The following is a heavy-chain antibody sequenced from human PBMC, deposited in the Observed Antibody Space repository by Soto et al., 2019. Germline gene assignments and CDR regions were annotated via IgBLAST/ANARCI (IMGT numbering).Heavy chain of an antibody. V-gene: IGHV4-59*12. CDR2: IYFTGST. CDR1: GGSISSYY. CDR3: ARDKITGLFDY. J-gene: IGHJ4*02. Sequence: SETPSLTCTVSGGSISSYYWSWIRQPPGKGLEWIGYIYFTGSTNYNPSLKSRVTISVDTSKNQFSLKLTSVTAADTAVYYCARDKITGLFDYWGQGTLVTV. D-gene: IGHD2-8*02.